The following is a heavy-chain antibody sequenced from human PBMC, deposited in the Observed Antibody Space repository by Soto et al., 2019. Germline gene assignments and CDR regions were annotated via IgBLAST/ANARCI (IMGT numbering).Heavy chain of an antibody. CDR3: AKGSHPRSRLPGDVDH. J-gene: IGHJ4*02. D-gene: IGHD3-10*01. V-gene: IGHV3-7*01. Sequence: EVQLVESGGGLVQPGGSLRISCDASGFDFSNFWMTWVRQVPGRGLEWVANINYDGSEKNYVDSVKGRFTIFRDNAKNSLDLLMSGLRVDDTAIYYCAKGSHPRSRLPGDVDHWGQGTLITIAS. CDR2: INYDGSEK. CDR1: GFDFSNFW.